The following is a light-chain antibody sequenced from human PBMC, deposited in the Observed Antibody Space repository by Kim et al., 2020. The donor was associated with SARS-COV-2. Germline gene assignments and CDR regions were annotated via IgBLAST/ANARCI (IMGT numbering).Light chain of an antibody. V-gene: IGKV1-9*01. Sequence: DIQLTQAPSFLSASVGDRVTITCRASQGISSSLAWYQQTPGKAPNLLIYAASTLQRGVPSRFSGSGSGTEFTLTVSSLQPEDFATYYCQQLNSFPLTFGGGTKVEIK. CDR1: QGISSS. CDR3: QQLNSFPLT. CDR2: AAS. J-gene: IGKJ4*01.